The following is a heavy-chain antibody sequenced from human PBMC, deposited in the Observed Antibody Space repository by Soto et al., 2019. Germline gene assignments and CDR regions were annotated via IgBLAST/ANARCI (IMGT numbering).Heavy chain of an antibody. J-gene: IGHJ4*02. CDR3: ARDGPRGAMDMYYSDY. CDR2: INPSGGST. Sequence: QVQLVQSGAEMKKPGASVKVSCKASGYTFSSYYMHWVRQAPGQGLEWMGMINPSGGSTSYAQKFQGRVTMTGDTYTSTVYMELSSLRSEDTAVYYCARDGPRGAMDMYYSDYWGQGTLVTVSS. CDR1: GYTFSSYY. V-gene: IGHV1-46*03. D-gene: IGHD3-10*01.